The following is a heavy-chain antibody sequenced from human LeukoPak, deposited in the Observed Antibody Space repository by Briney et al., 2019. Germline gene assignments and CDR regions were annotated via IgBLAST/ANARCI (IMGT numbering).Heavy chain of an antibody. D-gene: IGHD2-21*01. J-gene: IGHJ3*01. CDR2: IRYGGSDS. Sequence: GGSLRLSCSAFGFTFGDYAFHWVRQAPGKGLEWLAFIRYGGSDSYYADSVKGRFTISRDNSKKTLYLQMDSLRTEDTAFYYCALIGVVIPPDTYDVWGQGTLVTVS. CDR3: ALIGVVIPPDTYDV. V-gene: IGHV3-30*02. CDR1: GFTFGDYA.